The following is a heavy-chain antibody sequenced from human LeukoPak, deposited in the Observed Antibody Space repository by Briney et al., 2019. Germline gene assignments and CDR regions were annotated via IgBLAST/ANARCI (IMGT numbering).Heavy chain of an antibody. CDR1: GFTFSSYG. J-gene: IGHJ6*03. CDR2: FSGSGIST. D-gene: IGHD3-9*01. CDR3: ARSDTLGYYYYYMDV. V-gene: IGHV3-23*01. Sequence: GGSLRLSCAATGFTFSSYGMSWVRQAPGKGLEWVSGFSGSGISTYYADSVKGRFTISRDNSKNTLYLQMNSLRAEDTAVYYCARSDTLGYYYYYMDVWGKGTTVTVSS.